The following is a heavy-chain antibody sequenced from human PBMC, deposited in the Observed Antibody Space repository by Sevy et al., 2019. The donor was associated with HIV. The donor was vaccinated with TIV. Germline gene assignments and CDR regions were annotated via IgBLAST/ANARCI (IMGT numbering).Heavy chain of an antibody. CDR2: FDPEDGET. V-gene: IGHV1-24*01. CDR3: ATTHQYCTNGVCYKGVGFDP. Sequence: ASVKVSCKVSGYTLTELSMHWVGQAPGKGLEWMGWFDPEDGETIHAQKFQGRVTMTEDTSTDTAYMGLSSLRSEDTAVYYCATTHQYCTNGVCYKGVGFDPWGQGTLVTVSS. J-gene: IGHJ5*02. D-gene: IGHD2-8*01. CDR1: GYTLTELS.